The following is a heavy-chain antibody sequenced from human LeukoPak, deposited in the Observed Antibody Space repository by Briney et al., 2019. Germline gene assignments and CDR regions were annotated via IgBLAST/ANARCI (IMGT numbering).Heavy chain of an antibody. D-gene: IGHD4-17*01. CDR2: IRPDGTEQ. CDR1: GFTFSSYW. J-gene: IGHJ5*02. V-gene: IGHV3-7*03. CDR3: AKDRTTVTINWFDP. Sequence: GGSLRLSCAVSGFTFSSYWMNWVRQAPGKGPEWVANIRPDGTEQFYVDSVKGRFTVSRDNAKNLLYLQMNSLRAEDTAVYYCAKDRTTVTINWFDPWGQGTLVTVSS.